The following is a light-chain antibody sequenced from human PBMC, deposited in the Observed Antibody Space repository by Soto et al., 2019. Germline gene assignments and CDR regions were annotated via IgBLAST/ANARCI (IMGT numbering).Light chain of an antibody. CDR2: KVS. Sequence: DAVLTQSPLSLPVTLGQPATISCRSSQSLVYSDGNTYLNWFQQRPGQSPRRLIYKVSHRDSGVADRVSGSGSGTDITLEISRVEAEDVGVEDCMQGTDWPGTVGQGTKGEVK. J-gene: IGKJ1*01. CDR3: MQGTDWPGT. V-gene: IGKV2-30*01. CDR1: QSLVYSDGNTY.